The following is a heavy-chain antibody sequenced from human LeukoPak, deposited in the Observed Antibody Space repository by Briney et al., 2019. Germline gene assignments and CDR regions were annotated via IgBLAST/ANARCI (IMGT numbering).Heavy chain of an antibody. V-gene: IGHV3-48*03. Sequence: GGSLRLSCAASGFTFSSYEMNWVRQAPGKGPEWVSYISSSGSTIYYADSVKGRFTISRDNAKNSLYLQMNSLRAEDTAVYYCARDQRFYSGSYYSYYYYGMDVWGQGTTVTVSS. CDR3: ARDQRFYSGSYYSYYYYGMDV. D-gene: IGHD1-26*01. CDR1: GFTFSSYE. CDR2: ISSSGSTI. J-gene: IGHJ6*02.